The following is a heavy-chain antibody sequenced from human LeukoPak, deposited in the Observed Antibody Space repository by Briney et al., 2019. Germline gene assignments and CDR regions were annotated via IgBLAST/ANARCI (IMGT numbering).Heavy chain of an antibody. CDR1: GYSFTSYW. CDR2: IYPGDSDT. J-gene: IGHJ4*02. Sequence: HGESLKISCKGSGYSFTSYWIAWVRQMPGKGLEWMGIIYPGDSDTRYSPSLQGQVTVSADKSISTAYLQWSSLKASDTAMYYCARQGSYFDYWAQGTLVTVSS. CDR3: ARQGSYFDY. V-gene: IGHV5-51*01.